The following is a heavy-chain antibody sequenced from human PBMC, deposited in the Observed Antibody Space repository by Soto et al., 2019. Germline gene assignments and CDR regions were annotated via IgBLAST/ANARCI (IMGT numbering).Heavy chain of an antibody. CDR2: ITYSGIST. Sequence: GGSLRLSCAASGFTFSSYAMTWVRQAPGRGPEWVSAITYSGISTYYTDSVQGRFTISRDNSRNTLFLQMNSLRAEDTAVYYCAKLYKNAWPIDYWGQGTLVTVSS. CDR1: GFTFSSYA. J-gene: IGHJ4*01. D-gene: IGHD1-20*01. CDR3: AKLYKNAWPIDY. V-gene: IGHV3-23*01.